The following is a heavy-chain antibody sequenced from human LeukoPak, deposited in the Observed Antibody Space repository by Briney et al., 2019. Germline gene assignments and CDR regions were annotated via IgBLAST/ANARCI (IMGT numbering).Heavy chain of an antibody. V-gene: IGHV3-9*01. D-gene: IGHD1-1*01. J-gene: IGHJ3*02. Sequence: GGSLRLSCAASGFTFDDYAMHWVRQAPGKGLEWVSGISWNSGSIGYADSVKGRFTTSRDNAKNSLYLQMNSLRAEDTALYYCAKASTGPEGAFDIWGQGTMVTVSS. CDR2: ISWNSGSI. CDR3: AKASTGPEGAFDI. CDR1: GFTFDDYA.